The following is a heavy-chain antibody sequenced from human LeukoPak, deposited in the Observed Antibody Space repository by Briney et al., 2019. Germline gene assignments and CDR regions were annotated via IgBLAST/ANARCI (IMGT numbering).Heavy chain of an antibody. J-gene: IGHJ4*02. CDR1: GGSISSSSYY. D-gene: IGHD3-10*01. V-gene: IGHV4-39*07. Sequence: PSETLSLTCTVSGGSISSSSYYWGWIRQPPGKGLEWIGSIYYSGSTYYNPSLKSRVTISVDTSKNQFSLKLSSVTAADTAVYYCARARGSASELDYWGQGTLVTVSS. CDR2: IYYSGST. CDR3: ARARGSASELDY.